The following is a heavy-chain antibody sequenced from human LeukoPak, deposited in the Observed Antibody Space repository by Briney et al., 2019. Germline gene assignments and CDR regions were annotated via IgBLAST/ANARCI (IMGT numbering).Heavy chain of an antibody. CDR2: INPNSGGT. D-gene: IGHD5-12*01. V-gene: IGHV1-2*02. J-gene: IGHJ5*02. CDR1: GYTFTDYY. CDR3: ARDLPDIVATNDNWFDP. Sequence: ASVKVPCKASGYTFTDYYIHWVRQAPGQGLEWMGWINPNSGGTNYAQKFQGRVTMTRDTSISTAYMELSRLRSDDTAVYYCARDLPDIVATNDNWFDPWGQGTLVTVSS.